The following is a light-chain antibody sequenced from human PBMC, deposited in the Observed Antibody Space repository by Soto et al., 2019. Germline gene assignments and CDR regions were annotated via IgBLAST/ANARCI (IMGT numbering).Light chain of an antibody. V-gene: IGKV3-15*01. CDR1: QSVSSN. J-gene: IGKJ4*01. CDR2: GAS. CDR3: QQYNNWPPLT. Sequence: EILMTQSPATLSVSPGERATLSCRASQSVSSNLAWYQQKPGQAPRLLIYGASTRAAGIPARFSGSGSGTDLTLTISNLQSEDFAVYYCQQYNNWPPLTFGGGTKVEI.